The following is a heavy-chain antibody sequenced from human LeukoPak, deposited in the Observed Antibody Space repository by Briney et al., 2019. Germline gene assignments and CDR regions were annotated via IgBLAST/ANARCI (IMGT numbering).Heavy chain of an antibody. D-gene: IGHD6-13*01. CDR1: GYSFTSYW. CDR2: IDPSDSYT. Sequence: GESLKISCKGSGYSFTSYWISWVRQMPGKGLEWVGRIDPSDSYTNYSPSFQGHVTISADKSISTAYLQWSSLKASDAAMYYCARHVSSSNDYWGQGTLVTVSS. J-gene: IGHJ4*02. V-gene: IGHV5-10-1*01. CDR3: ARHVSSSNDY.